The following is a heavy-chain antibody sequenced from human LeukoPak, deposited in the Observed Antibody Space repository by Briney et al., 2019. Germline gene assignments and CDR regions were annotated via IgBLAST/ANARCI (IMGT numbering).Heavy chain of an antibody. Sequence: PGRSLRLSCAASGFTFDDYAMHWVRQAPGKGLEWVSGISWNSGSIGYADSVKGRFTISRDNSKNTLYLQMNSLRAEDTAVYYCARDSSGYYSGDYWGQGTLVTVSS. V-gene: IGHV3-9*01. J-gene: IGHJ4*02. CDR3: ARDSSGYYSGDY. D-gene: IGHD3-22*01. CDR1: GFTFDDYA. CDR2: ISWNSGSI.